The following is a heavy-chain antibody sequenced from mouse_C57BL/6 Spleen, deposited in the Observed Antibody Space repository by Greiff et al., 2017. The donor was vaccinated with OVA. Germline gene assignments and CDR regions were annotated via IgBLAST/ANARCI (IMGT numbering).Heavy chain of an antibody. J-gene: IGHJ2*01. D-gene: IGHD4-1*01. V-gene: IGHV3-6*01. CDR3: AREWELGRAFDY. CDR1: GYSITSGYY. CDR2: ISYDGSN. Sequence: VQLQESGPGLVKPSQSLSLTCSVTGYSITSGYYWNWIRQFPGNKLEWMGYISYDGSNNYNPSLKNRISITRDTSKNQFFLKLNSVTTEDTATYYCAREWELGRAFDYWGQGTTLTVSS.